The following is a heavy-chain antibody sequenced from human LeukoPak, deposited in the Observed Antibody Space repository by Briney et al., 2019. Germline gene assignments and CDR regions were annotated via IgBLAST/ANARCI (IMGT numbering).Heavy chain of an antibody. V-gene: IGHV3-23*01. J-gene: IGHJ4*02. CDR1: GFTFSSYA. Sequence: GGSLRLSCAASGFTFSSYAMSWVRQAPGKGLEWVSAISGSGGSTYYADSVKGRFPISRDNSKNTLYLQMNSLRAEDTAVYYCAKSSLEARYYDSSGYQDYWGQGTLVTVSS. CDR2: ISGSGGST. D-gene: IGHD3-22*01. CDR3: AKSSLEARYYDSSGYQDY.